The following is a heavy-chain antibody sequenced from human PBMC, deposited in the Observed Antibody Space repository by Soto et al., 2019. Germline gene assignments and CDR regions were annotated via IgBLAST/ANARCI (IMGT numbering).Heavy chain of an antibody. D-gene: IGHD6-13*01. Sequence: GGSLRLSCAASGFTFDDYAMHWVRQVPGKGLEWVSGINWNSGSIGYADSVKGRFAVSRDNAKNSLHLQMNSLRAEDTAFYYCVKDESINWYSGHFRHWGQGTLVTVSS. CDR3: VKDESINWYSGHFRH. CDR2: INWNSGSI. V-gene: IGHV3-9*01. CDR1: GFTFDDYA. J-gene: IGHJ1*01.